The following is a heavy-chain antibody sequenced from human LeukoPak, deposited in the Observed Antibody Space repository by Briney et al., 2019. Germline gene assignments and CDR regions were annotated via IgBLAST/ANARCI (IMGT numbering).Heavy chain of an antibody. J-gene: IGHJ4*02. V-gene: IGHV3-21*01. CDR1: GFTFSSYS. D-gene: IGHD3-10*01. Sequence: TGGSLRLSCAASGFTFSSYSMNWVRQAPGKGLEWVSSISSSSSFIYYADSVKGRFTTSRDNAKNSLYLQMNSLRDEDTAVYYCARERGRAYGPLDYWGQGTLVTVSS. CDR2: ISSSSSFI. CDR3: ARERGRAYGPLDY.